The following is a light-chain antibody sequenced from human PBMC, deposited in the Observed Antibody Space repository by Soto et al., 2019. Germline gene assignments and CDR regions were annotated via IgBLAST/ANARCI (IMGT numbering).Light chain of an antibody. CDR1: QSVTTY. CDR3: QQGYSTPWT. CDR2: SIS. J-gene: IGKJ1*01. V-gene: IGKV1-39*01. Sequence: DIQLTQSPSSLSASVGDRVTITCGASQSVTTYLHWYQQKAGEAPKLLIYSISNLQSGVSSRFSVSGSGTDFSLTINTLQTEELATYYGQQGYSTPWTFGQGTKVDI.